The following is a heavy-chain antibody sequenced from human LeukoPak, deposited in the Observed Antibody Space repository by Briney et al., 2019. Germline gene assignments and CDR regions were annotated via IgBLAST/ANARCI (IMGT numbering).Heavy chain of an antibody. V-gene: IGHV3-23*01. J-gene: IGHJ4*02. Sequence: PGGSLRLSCAASGFTFSSYTMSWVRQAPGKGKEWVSLISGSGGITYYADSVKGRFTISRDNSKNTLYLQVDSLRAEDTAVYYCAKDSAAVGGPTTDWGQGTLVTVSS. CDR2: ISGSGGIT. D-gene: IGHD6-13*01. CDR1: GFTFSSYT. CDR3: AKDSAAVGGPTTD.